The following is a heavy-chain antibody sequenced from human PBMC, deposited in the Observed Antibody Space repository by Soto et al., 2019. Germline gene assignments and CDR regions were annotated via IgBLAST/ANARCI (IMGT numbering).Heavy chain of an antibody. CDR1: GGSISSGDYY. Sequence: SETLSLTCTVSGGSISSGDYYWSWIRQPPGKGLEWIGYIYYSGSTYYNPSLKSRVTISVDTSKNQFSLKLSSVTAADTAVYYCARDTPYGGNSRYFDYWGQGTLVTVSS. J-gene: IGHJ4*02. CDR3: ARDTPYGGNSRYFDY. V-gene: IGHV4-30-4*01. D-gene: IGHD2-21*02. CDR2: IYYSGST.